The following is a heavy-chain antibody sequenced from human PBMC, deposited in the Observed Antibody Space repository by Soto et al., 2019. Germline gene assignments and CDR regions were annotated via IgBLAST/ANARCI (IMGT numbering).Heavy chain of an antibody. V-gene: IGHV3-23*01. D-gene: IGHD3-22*01. J-gene: IGHJ4*02. CDR3: AKDETMIVVVILNFDY. CDR1: GLTFSSYA. Sequence: LRLSFAASGLTFSSYAMSWVRQAPGKGLEWVSAISGSGGSTYYADSVKGRFTISRDNSKNTLYLQMNSLRAEDTAVYYCAKDETMIVVVILNFDYWGQGTLVTVSS. CDR2: ISGSGGST.